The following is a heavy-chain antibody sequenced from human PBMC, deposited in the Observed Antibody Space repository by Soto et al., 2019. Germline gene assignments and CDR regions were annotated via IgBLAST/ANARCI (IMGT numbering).Heavy chain of an antibody. CDR1: GYDFTTFW. D-gene: IGHD2-15*01. CDR3: ARVGYCGGGTCYAGGPFDY. Sequence: PGESLKISCQGGGYDFTTFWIAWVRQMPGKGLEWMGIIYPGDSDTTYSPSFQGQVTISADKSISTAYLQWSSLKASDTAMYYCARVGYCGGGTCYAGGPFDYWGQGTLVTVSS. CDR2: IYPGDSDT. J-gene: IGHJ4*02. V-gene: IGHV5-51*01.